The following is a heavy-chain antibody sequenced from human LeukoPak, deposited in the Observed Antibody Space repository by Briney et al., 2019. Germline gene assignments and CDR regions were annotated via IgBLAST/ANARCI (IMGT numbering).Heavy chain of an antibody. V-gene: IGHV4-34*01. J-gene: IGHJ4*02. D-gene: IGHD3-9*01. CDR2: INHSEST. CDR1: GGSFSGYY. Sequence: SETLSLTCAVYGGSFSGYYWSWIRQPPGKGLEWIGEINHSESTNYNPSLKSRVTISVDTSKNQFSLKLSSVTAADTAVYYCARFVPALRYFDWLLGSYYFDYWGQGTLVTVSS. CDR3: ARFVPALRYFDWLLGSYYFDY.